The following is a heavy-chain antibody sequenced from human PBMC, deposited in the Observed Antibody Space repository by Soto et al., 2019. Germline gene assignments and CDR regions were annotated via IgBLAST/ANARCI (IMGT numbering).Heavy chain of an antibody. CDR3: ARARLDAFDI. Sequence: ASVKVSGKASGYTFTGYYMHWVRQAPGQGLEWMGWINPNSGGTNYAQKFQGWVTMTRDTYISTAYMELSRLRSDETAVYYCARARLDAFDIWGKGTMVTVSS. CDR1: GYTFTGYY. CDR2: INPNSGGT. V-gene: IGHV1-2*04. J-gene: IGHJ3*02.